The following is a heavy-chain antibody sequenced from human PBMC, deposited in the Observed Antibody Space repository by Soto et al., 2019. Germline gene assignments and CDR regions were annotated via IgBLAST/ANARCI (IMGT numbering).Heavy chain of an antibody. CDR3: ARGRPRAGDY. V-gene: IGHV4-34*01. CDR1: GGSFSGYY. D-gene: IGHD3-10*01. Sequence: SETLSLTCAVYGGSFSGYYWSWIRQPPGKGLEWIGEINHSGSTNYNPSLKSRVTISVDTSKNQFSLKLSSVTAADTAVYYCARGRPRAGDYWGQGTLVTVSS. CDR2: INHSGST. J-gene: IGHJ4*02.